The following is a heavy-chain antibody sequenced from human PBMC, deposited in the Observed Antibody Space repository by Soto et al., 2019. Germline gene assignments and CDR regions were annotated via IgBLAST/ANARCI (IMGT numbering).Heavy chain of an antibody. CDR2: INTDGSVA. Sequence: GGSLRLSCAASGLTFRSYWMHWVRQAPGKGLVWVSRINTDGSVAMYVDSVKGRFTISRDNAKNTLYLHMNSLRAEDTAVYYCVRDMQLWRLDVWGQGTRVTVSS. CDR1: GLTFRSYW. V-gene: IGHV3-74*03. CDR3: VRDMQLWRLDV. D-gene: IGHD2-21*01. J-gene: IGHJ4*02.